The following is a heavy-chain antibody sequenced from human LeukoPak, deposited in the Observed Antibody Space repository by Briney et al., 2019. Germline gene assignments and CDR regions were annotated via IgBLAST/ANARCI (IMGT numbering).Heavy chain of an antibody. J-gene: IGHJ6*03. Sequence: GGSLRLSCAASGFTFDEYGMSWVRQVPGKGLEWVSGINWNGGSTGYADSVKGRFTISRDNAKNSLDLQMNSLRAEDTALYYCARHPKYSSSWYYYYMDAWGKGTTVTVSS. CDR2: INWNGGST. D-gene: IGHD6-13*01. V-gene: IGHV3-20*04. CDR1: GFTFDEYG. CDR3: ARHPKYSSSWYYYYMDA.